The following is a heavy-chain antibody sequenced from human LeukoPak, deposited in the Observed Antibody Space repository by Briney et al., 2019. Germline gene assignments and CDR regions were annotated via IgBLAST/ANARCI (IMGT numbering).Heavy chain of an antibody. CDR3: ARDRDYYGMVV. CDR1: GFTFSSHW. CDR2: IKQDGSEK. V-gene: IGHV3-7*03. Sequence: GGSLRLSCAASGFTFSSHWMTWVRQAPGKGLEWVANIKQDGSEKYYVDSVKGRFTISRDNAKNSLFLQMNSLRAEDTAVYYCARDRDYYGMVVWGKGTTVTVSS. D-gene: IGHD5-24*01. J-gene: IGHJ6*04.